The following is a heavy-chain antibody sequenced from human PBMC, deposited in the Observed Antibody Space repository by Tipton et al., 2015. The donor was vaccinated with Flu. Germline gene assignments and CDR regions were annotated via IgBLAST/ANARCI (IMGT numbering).Heavy chain of an antibody. D-gene: IGHD1-1*01. CDR3: ARDKGGGTYTFDV. J-gene: IGHJ3*01. V-gene: IGHV1-46*01. Sequence: QLVQSGAEVKKPGASVKVSCKASGYTFTSYNMHWVRQAPGQGLEWMGIIYPAGGGISYAQKFQGRVIMTRDRSTGAVHMELSSLKSDDTAMYYCARDKGGGTYTFDVWGQGTMATVSS. CDR1: GYTFTSYN. CDR2: IYPAGGGI.